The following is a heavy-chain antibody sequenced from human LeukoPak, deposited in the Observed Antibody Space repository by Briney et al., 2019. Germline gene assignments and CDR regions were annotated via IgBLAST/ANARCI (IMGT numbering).Heavy chain of an antibody. V-gene: IGHV3-74*03. CDR2: MSTDGSST. CDR1: GFTFSSYW. D-gene: IGHD3-9*01. J-gene: IGHJ4*02. CDR3: ARDPTHYLRYGYFDY. Sequence: PGGSLRLSCGASGFTFSSYWMHWVRQAPGKGLVWVSSMSTDGSSTTYAESVRGRFTISRDNAKNSLYLRLNSLRVEDTAVYYCARDPTHYLRYGYFDYWGQGTLVTVSS.